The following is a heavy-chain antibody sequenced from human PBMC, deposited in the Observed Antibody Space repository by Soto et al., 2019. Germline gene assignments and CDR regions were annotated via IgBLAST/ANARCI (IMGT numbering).Heavy chain of an antibody. CDR3: ARRYGLGSFDY. D-gene: IGHD3-10*01. J-gene: IGHJ4*02. CDR2: IYYSGST. Sequence: SETLSLTCTVSGGSISSGGYYWSWIRQHPGKGLEWIGYIYYSGSTNYNPSLKSRVTISVDTSKNQFSLKLSSVTAADTAVYYCARRYGLGSFDYWGQGTLVTVSS. CDR1: GGSISSGGYY. V-gene: IGHV4-61*08.